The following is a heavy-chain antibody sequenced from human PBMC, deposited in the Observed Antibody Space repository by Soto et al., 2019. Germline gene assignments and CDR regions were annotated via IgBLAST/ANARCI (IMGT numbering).Heavy chain of an antibody. V-gene: IGHV4-4*07. J-gene: IGHJ5*02. CDR3: ARDPEVVVTADNWFDP. Sequence: SETLSLTCTVSGVTITDYSWVWIRQPAGKGLEWIGRIVSSGSTNYNPALKGRITMSLDTSKNQFSLKLNSATATDTAVYFCARDPEVVVTADNWFDPWGKGILVTVSS. CDR1: GVTITDYS. D-gene: IGHD2-21*02. CDR2: IVSSGST.